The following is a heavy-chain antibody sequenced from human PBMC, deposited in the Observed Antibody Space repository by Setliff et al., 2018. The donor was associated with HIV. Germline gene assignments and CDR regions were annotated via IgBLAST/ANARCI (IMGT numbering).Heavy chain of an antibody. J-gene: IGHJ3*02. V-gene: IGHV1-18*01. Sequence: GASVKVSCKPSGYTFTSYGITWVRQAPGQGLEWMGWISTYHGNTKYALNVQGRVTMTTDASTGTAYMELRSLRSDDTAVYYCARDDSSGLRGAFDIWGQGTMVTVS. D-gene: IGHD3-22*01. CDR1: GYTFTSYG. CDR3: ARDDSSGLRGAFDI. CDR2: ISTYHGNT.